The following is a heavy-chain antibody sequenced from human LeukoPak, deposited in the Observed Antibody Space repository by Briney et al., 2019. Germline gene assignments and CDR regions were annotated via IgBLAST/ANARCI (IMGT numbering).Heavy chain of an antibody. J-gene: IGHJ4*02. CDR2: ISVYNGNT. CDR3: ARDLVAYAFTLASGGFDC. V-gene: IGHV1-18*01. Sequence: ASVKVSCKASGYTFTTYGISWVRQAPGQGLEWMGGISVYNGNTKYSQKYQGRVTMTTDTYTSTAYMELRSLRSDDTAVYYCARDLVAYAFTLASGGFDCWGQGTLVTVSS. D-gene: IGHD3-3*02. CDR1: GYTFTTYG.